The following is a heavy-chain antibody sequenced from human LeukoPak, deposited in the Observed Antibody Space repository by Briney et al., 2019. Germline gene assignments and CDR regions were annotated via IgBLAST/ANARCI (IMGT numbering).Heavy chain of an antibody. D-gene: IGHD3-9*01. Sequence: GGSLRLSCAASGFTFSSYWMSWDRQAPGKGLEWVANIKQDGSEKYYVDSVKGRFTISRDNAKNSLYLQMNSLRAEDTAVYYCARERDDILTGYNFDYWGQGTLVTVSS. CDR2: IKQDGSEK. J-gene: IGHJ4*02. V-gene: IGHV3-7*01. CDR3: ARERDDILTGYNFDY. CDR1: GFTFSSYW.